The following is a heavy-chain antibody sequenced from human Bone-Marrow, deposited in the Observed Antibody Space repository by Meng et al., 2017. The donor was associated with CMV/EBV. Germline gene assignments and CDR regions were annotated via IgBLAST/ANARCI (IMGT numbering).Heavy chain of an antibody. V-gene: IGHV1-2*02. Sequence: ASAKVSCKASGYTFTAYYIHWVRQAPGQGLKWLGWINPDSGGTKHAQKFQGRVTMTRDATITTDYMELNRLRSDDTAVYFCPRDTKDSYDLWSASSPESDNGMDVWGQGTTVTVSS. D-gene: IGHD3-3*01. CDR2: INPDSGGT. J-gene: IGHJ6*02. CDR1: GYTFTAYY. CDR3: PRDTKDSYDLWSASSPESDNGMDV.